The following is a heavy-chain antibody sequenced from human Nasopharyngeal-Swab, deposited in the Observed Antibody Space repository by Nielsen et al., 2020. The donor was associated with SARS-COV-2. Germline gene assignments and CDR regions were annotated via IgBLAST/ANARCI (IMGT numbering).Heavy chain of an antibody. CDR2: ISYDGSKK. V-gene: IGHV3-30*03. CDR3: ARDIGHSSGWYSYYSYGMDV. CDR1: GFTFGYYG. J-gene: IGHJ6*02. D-gene: IGHD6-19*01. Sequence: GGSLRLSCAASGFTFGYYGMHWVRRAPGKGLEWVAVISYDGSKKYYVDSVKGRLTISRDNSKNTLYLQMNSLRAEDTAVYYCARDIGHSSGWYSYYSYGMDVWGQGTTVTVSS.